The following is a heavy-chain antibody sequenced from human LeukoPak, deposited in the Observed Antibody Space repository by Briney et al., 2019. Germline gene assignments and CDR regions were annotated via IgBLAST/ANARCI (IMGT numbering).Heavy chain of an antibody. D-gene: IGHD6-19*01. CDR2: IWYDRSNK. J-gene: IGHJ3*02. Sequence: PGGSLRLSCAASGFTFTDYYMDWVRQAPGKGLEWVAIIWYDRSNKYYADSVKGRFTISRDNSKNTLYLQMNSLRAEDTAVYYCARGLAVAGTGDAFDIWGQGTMVTVSS. V-gene: IGHV3-33*08. CDR1: GFTFTDYY. CDR3: ARGLAVAGTGDAFDI.